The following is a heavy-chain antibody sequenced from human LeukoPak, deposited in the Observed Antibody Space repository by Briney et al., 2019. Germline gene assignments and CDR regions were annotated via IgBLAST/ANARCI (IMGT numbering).Heavy chain of an antibody. CDR2: IRYDGSIK. D-gene: IGHD3-10*01. Sequence: GGSLRLSCAASGFTFSSYGMHWVRQAPGKGLDWVAFIRYDGSIKDHADSVKGRFTISRDNSKNTLYLQMNSLRAEDTAVYYCAKTPIPEYYYGSGTDPYYYMDVWGKGTTVTVSS. J-gene: IGHJ6*03. V-gene: IGHV3-30*02. CDR3: AKTPIPEYYYGSGTDPYYYMDV. CDR1: GFTFSSYG.